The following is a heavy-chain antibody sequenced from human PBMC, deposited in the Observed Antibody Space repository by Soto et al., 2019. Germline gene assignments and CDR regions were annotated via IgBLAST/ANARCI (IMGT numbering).Heavy chain of an antibody. V-gene: IGHV4-30-4*01. D-gene: IGHD3-3*01. J-gene: IGHJ6*02. CDR1: GGSIDSANYY. CDR3: ARDQGYRDFFSASHYYYHTDI. Sequence: SETLSLTCRVSGGSIDSANYYCTWIRQLPGKGPEWIGNIYYSVTTFYNPSLKSRLTISIDTSRNQFSLQLTSVTAADTAVYFCARDQGYRDFFSASHYYYHTDIWCQGTTVS. CDR2: IYYSVTT.